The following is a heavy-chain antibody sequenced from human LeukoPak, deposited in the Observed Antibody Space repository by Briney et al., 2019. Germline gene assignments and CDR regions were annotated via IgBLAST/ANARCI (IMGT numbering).Heavy chain of an antibody. CDR3: AKRMGGSALREYYFDY. V-gene: IGHV3-23*01. D-gene: IGHD3-10*01. CDR1: GFTFSSYA. Sequence: PGGSLRLSCAASGFTFSSYAMSWVRQAPGKGLEWVSAISGSGGSTYYADSVKGRFTISRDNSKNTLYLQMNSLRAEDTAVYYCAKRMGGSALREYYFDYWGQGTLVTVSS. CDR2: ISGSGGST. J-gene: IGHJ4*02.